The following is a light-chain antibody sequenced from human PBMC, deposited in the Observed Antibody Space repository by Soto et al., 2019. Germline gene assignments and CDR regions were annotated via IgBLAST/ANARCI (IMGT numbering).Light chain of an antibody. Sequence: DIPMTQSPSSLSASVGDSVTITCRASQSISNYLNWYQQKPGKAPKLLVYAASSLQSGVPSRFSGSGSGTDFTLTISSLQPEDFATYYWQQSYSTPFTFGPGTKVDIK. V-gene: IGKV1-39*01. CDR1: QSISNY. CDR3: QQSYSTPFT. J-gene: IGKJ3*01. CDR2: AAS.